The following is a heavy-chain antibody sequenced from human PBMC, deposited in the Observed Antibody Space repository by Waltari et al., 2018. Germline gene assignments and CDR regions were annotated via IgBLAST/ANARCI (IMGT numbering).Heavy chain of an antibody. Sequence: QVQLVQSGAEVKKPGSSVKVSCKASGGTFSSSAISWVRQAPGQGLEWMGGIIPIFGTANYAQKFQGRVTITADESTSTAYIELSSLRSEDTAVYYCARGVNGGNTLGIDYWGQGTLVTVSS. J-gene: IGHJ4*02. CDR3: ARGVNGGNTLGIDY. CDR2: IIPIFGTA. CDR1: GGTFSSSA. V-gene: IGHV1-69*01. D-gene: IGHD2-15*01.